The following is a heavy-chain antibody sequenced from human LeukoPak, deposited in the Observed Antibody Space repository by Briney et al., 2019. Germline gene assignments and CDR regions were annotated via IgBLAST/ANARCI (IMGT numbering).Heavy chain of an antibody. CDR2: IKSDGST. D-gene: IGHD3-22*01. V-gene: IGHV3-74*01. Sequence: PGGSLRLSCAASGFTFSSYWMHWVRQAPGKGLVWVSRIKSDGSTRYADSGKGRFTISRGNSKNTVSLQMTSLRAEATGVYYCARAPSEIGGYYPEYFRHWGQGTLVIVSS. CDR1: GFTFSSYW. CDR3: ARAPSEIGGYYPEYFRH. J-gene: IGHJ1*01.